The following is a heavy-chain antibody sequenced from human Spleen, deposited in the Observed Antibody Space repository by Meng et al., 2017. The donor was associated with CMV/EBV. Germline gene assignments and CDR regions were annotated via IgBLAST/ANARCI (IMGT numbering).Heavy chain of an antibody. CDR2: IDNSGTIT. Sequence: LTCTVSGGSISSYYWSWIRQPPGKGLEWISFIDNSGTITFYADSVKGRFTISRDNAKNSLFLQMNSLRDEDTAVYYCARDFSKEILEAGSDYWGQGTLVTVSS. CDR1: GGSISSYY. D-gene: IGHD1-1*01. V-gene: IGHV3-11*04. J-gene: IGHJ4*02. CDR3: ARDFSKEILEAGSDY.